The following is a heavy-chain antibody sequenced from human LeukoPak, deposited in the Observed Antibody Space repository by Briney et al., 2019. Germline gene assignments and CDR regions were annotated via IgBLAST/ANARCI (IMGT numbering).Heavy chain of an antibody. Sequence: GASVKVSCKASGYTFTSYDINWVRQATGQGLEWMGWMNPNSGNTGYAQTFQGRVTITRNTSISTAYMELSSLRSEDTAVYYCARGRKAYRKTPNWFDPWGQGTLVTVSS. J-gene: IGHJ5*02. CDR3: ARGRKAYRKTPNWFDP. CDR1: GYTFTSYD. D-gene: IGHD3-16*01. CDR2: MNPNSGNT. V-gene: IGHV1-8*03.